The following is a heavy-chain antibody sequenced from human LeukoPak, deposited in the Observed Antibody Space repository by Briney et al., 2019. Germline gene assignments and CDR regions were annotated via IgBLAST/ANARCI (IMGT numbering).Heavy chain of an antibody. Sequence: GASVKVSCKXSXYTFTSYDINWVRQATGQGLEWMGWMNPNSGNTGYAQKFQGRVTITRNTSISTAYMELSSLRSEDTAVYYCARNGDTAMVTGAYYYYMDVWGKGTTVTVSS. CDR3: ARNGDTAMVTGAYYYYMDV. CDR1: XYTFTSYD. V-gene: IGHV1-8*03. J-gene: IGHJ6*03. D-gene: IGHD5-18*01. CDR2: MNPNSGNT.